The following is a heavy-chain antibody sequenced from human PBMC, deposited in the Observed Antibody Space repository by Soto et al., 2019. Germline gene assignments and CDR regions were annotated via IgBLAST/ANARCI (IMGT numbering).Heavy chain of an antibody. CDR3: AREAYDSSGYYRY. D-gene: IGHD3-22*01. CDR2: MNPNSGNT. J-gene: IGHJ4*02. Sequence: ASVKVSCKASGYTFTSYDINWVRQATGQGLEWTGWMNPNSGNTGYAQKFQGRVTMTRNTSISTAYMELSSLRSEDTAVYYCAREAYDSSGYYRYWGQGTLVTVSS. CDR1: GYTFTSYD. V-gene: IGHV1-8*01.